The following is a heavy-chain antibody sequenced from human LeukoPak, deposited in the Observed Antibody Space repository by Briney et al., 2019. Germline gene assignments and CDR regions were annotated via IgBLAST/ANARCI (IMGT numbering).Heavy chain of an antibody. CDR3: ARNPSITGTTENYCYYYMDV. CDR2: INPNSGGT. V-gene: IGHV1-2*02. Sequence: ASVKVSCKASGYTFTGYYMHWVRQAPGQGLEWMGWINPNSGGTNYAQKFQGRVTMTRDTSISTAYMELSRLRSDDTAVYYCARNPSITGTTENYCYYYMDVWGKGTTVTVSS. J-gene: IGHJ6*03. CDR1: GYTFTGYY. D-gene: IGHD1-7*01.